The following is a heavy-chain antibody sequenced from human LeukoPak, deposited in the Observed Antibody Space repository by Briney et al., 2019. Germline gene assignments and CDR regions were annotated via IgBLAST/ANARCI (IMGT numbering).Heavy chain of an antibody. Sequence: QPGGSLRLSCRASGFSVDSVFMNWVRQPPGKGLEWASFIMPGGHIDYTDSVKGRFIISRDSFKNTLSLQMNSLRVDDSAVYYCARGDSATTTFDFWGQGTLVTVSS. J-gene: IGHJ4*02. CDR2: IMPGGHI. CDR1: GFSVDSVF. D-gene: IGHD4-17*01. V-gene: IGHV3-66*01. CDR3: ARGDSATTTFDF.